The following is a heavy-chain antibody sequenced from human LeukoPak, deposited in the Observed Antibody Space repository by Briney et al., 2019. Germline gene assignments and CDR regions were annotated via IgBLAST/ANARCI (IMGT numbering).Heavy chain of an antibody. CDR3: VGIFVRAAAGTEAFDY. J-gene: IGHJ4*02. CDR2: ISGSGGST. D-gene: IGHD6-13*01. Sequence: GGSLRLSCAASGFTFSSYAMSWVRQAPGKGLEWVSAISGSGGSTYYADSVKGRFTISRDNSKNTLYLQMNSLRAEDTAVYYCVGIFVRAAAGTEAFDYWGQGTLVTVSS. CDR1: GFTFSSYA. V-gene: IGHV3-23*01.